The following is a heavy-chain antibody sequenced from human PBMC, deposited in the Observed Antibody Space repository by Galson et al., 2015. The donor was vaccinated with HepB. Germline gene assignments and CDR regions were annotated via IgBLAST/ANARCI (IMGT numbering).Heavy chain of an antibody. Sequence: QSGAEVKKPGESLKISCKGSGYSFTSYWIGWVRQMPGKGLEWMGIIYPGDSDTRYSPSFQGQVTISADKSISTAYLQWSSLKASDTAMYYCARQQYSWDYYYGIDVWGQGTTVTVSS. CDR1: GYSFTSYW. V-gene: IGHV5-51*01. CDR3: ARQQYSWDYYYGIDV. J-gene: IGHJ6*02. CDR2: IYPGDSDT. D-gene: IGHD5-18*01.